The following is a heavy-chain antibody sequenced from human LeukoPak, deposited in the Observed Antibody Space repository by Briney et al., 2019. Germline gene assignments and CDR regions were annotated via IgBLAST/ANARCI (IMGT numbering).Heavy chain of an antibody. Sequence: GGSLRLSCAASGFTFGSYDMHWVRQATGKGLEWVSAIGTAGDTYYPGSVKGRFTISRENAKNSLYLQMNSLRAEDTAVYYCARDRVLRYFDWPRIYYYYGMDVWGQGTTVTVSS. CDR2: IGTAGDT. V-gene: IGHV3-13*01. CDR3: ARDRVLRYFDWPRIYYYYGMDV. D-gene: IGHD3-9*01. J-gene: IGHJ6*02. CDR1: GFTFGSYD.